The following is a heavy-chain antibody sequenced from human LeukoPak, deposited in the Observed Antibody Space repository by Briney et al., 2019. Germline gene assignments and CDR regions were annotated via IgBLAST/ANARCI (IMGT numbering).Heavy chain of an antibody. V-gene: IGHV3-23*05. Sequence: GGSLRLSCAASGFTFTTYAMSWVRQAPGKGREWVSAVDSTGSSTYYADSVQGQFTISRDTSKNTRYLQMNSLRAEDTAIYYCAKHRGYGCNSDFFGDYWGQGTLVTVSS. CDR3: AKHRGYGCNSDFFGDY. CDR2: VDSTGSST. D-gene: IGHD4-23*01. J-gene: IGHJ4*02. CDR1: GFTFTTYA.